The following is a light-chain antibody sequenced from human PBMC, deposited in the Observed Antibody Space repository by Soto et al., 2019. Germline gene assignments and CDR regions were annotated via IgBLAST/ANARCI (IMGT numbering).Light chain of an antibody. Sequence: QSALTQPASVSGSPGQSITISCTGTSSDVGGYNYVSWYQQHPGKAPKLIIYEVSDRPSGVSNRFSGSKSGITASLAISGLQAEDEADYYCSSYSSSTTLYGVFGGGTKVTVL. J-gene: IGLJ3*02. CDR1: SSDVGGYNY. CDR2: EVS. CDR3: SSYSSSTTLYGV. V-gene: IGLV2-14*01.